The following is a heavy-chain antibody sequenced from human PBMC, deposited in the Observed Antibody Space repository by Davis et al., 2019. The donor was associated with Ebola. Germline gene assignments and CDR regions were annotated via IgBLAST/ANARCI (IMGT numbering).Heavy chain of an antibody. CDR1: GFTFSSYG. CDR3: ARALFGYSGSYYVDY. D-gene: IGHD1-26*01. Sequence: GESLKISCAASGFTFSSYGLHWVRQAPGKGLEWVSSISSDSDYIYYADSAKGRFTISRDNAKNSLYLQMNSLRAEDTAVYYCARALFGYSGSYYVDYWGQGTLVTVSS. J-gene: IGHJ4*02. CDR2: ISSDSDYI. V-gene: IGHV3-21*01.